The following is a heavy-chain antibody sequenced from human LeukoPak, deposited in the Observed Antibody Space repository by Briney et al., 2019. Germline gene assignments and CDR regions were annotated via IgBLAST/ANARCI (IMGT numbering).Heavy chain of an antibody. V-gene: IGHV3-7*01. D-gene: IGHD6-6*01. CDR3: ARGSNITSRPVYFHDY. CDR1: GFTFSSYW. J-gene: IGHJ4*02. CDR2: IKQRGSET. Sequence: TGGSLRLSCEASGFTFSSYWMSWVRQVPGKGLEWVANIKQRGSETYYADSVKGRFIIPRDNAKRSLFIQMNSLTGDDTAVYYCARGSNITSRPVYFHDYWGQGALVTVSS.